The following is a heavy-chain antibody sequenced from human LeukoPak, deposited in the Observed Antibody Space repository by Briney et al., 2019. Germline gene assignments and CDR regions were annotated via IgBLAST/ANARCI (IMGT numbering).Heavy chain of an antibody. CDR3: AKDLLRFLEWLSGLDY. CDR2: ISGSGGST. Sequence: PGGSLRLSCAASGFTFSSYAMSWVRQAPGKGLEWVSAISGSGGSTYYADSVKGRFTISRDNSKNTLYLQMNSLRAEDTAVYYCAKDLLRFLEWLSGLDYWGQGTLVTVSS. J-gene: IGHJ4*02. D-gene: IGHD3-3*01. V-gene: IGHV3-23*01. CDR1: GFTFSSYA.